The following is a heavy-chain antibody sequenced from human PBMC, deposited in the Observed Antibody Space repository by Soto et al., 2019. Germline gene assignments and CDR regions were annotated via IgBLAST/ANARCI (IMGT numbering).Heavy chain of an antibody. CDR1: GFTFSSYW. Sequence: GGSLRLSCAASGFTFSSYWMSWVRQAPGKGLEWVANIKQDGSEKYYVDSVKGRFTISRDNAKNSLYLQMNSLRAEDTAVYYCARVIGTMVRGVRSFYGMDVCGQGPTVTVYS. V-gene: IGHV3-7*03. D-gene: IGHD3-10*01. CDR2: IKQDGSEK. J-gene: IGHJ6*02. CDR3: ARVIGTMVRGVRSFYGMDV.